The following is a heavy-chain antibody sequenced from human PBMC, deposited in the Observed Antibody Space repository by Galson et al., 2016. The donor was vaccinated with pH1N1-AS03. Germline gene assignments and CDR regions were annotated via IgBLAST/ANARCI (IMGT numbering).Heavy chain of an antibody. CDR1: GFIFSDYA. J-gene: IGHJ6*02. CDR3: TREWKFTHHYYGMDV. V-gene: IGHV3-64*02. CDR2: ISDTGGRT. Sequence: LSCAASGFIFSDYAIYWVRQAPGKGLEFVSGISDTGGRTYYADSVKGRFTISRDNSENTVFLQMGSLSPEDVAVYYCTREWKFTHHYYGMDVWGQGTTVTVSS. D-gene: IGHD1-1*01.